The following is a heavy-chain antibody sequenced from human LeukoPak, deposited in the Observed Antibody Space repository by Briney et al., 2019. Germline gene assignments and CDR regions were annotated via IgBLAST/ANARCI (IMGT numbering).Heavy chain of an antibody. CDR2: IYQSGTS. D-gene: IGHD6-19*01. CDR1: GGSISSHY. Sequence: PSETLSLTCTVSGGSISSHYWSWIRQPPGKGMEWIGYIYQSGTSNHNPSLKSRVTISVDLSKNQFSLKLRSVTAADTAVYYCAREGYASGWNDFWGQGTLVTVSS. J-gene: IGHJ4*02. V-gene: IGHV4-59*11. CDR3: AREGYASGWNDF.